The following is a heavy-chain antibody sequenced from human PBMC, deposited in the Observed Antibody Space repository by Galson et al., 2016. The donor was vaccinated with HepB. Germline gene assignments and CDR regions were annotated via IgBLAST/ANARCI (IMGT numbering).Heavy chain of an antibody. CDR2: ISGISDRT. D-gene: IGHD7-27*01. V-gene: IGHV3-23*01. J-gene: IGHJ4*02. CDR1: GFTFSNYA. Sequence: SLRLSCAASGFTFSNYAMNWVRQAPGKGPEWVSAISGISDRTYYADSVKGRFTISRDNSKNTLYVQMNSLRAEDTAVYYCARDGDPGRLVYLDYWGQGTLVTVSS. CDR3: ARDGDPGRLVYLDY.